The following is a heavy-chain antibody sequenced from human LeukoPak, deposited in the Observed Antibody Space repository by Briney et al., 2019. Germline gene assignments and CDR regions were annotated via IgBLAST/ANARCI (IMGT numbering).Heavy chain of an antibody. D-gene: IGHD3-10*01. CDR3: AREGGQTLDYYGSGSSLDY. V-gene: IGHV1-69*06. Sequence: ASVKVSCKASGGTFSNYAISWVRQAPGQGLEWMGGIIPLFGTANYAQKFQGRVTITADRSTNTAYLELSSLRSEDTAVYYCAREGGQTLDYYGSGSSLDYWGQGTLVTVSS. J-gene: IGHJ4*02. CDR2: IIPLFGTA. CDR1: GGTFSNYA.